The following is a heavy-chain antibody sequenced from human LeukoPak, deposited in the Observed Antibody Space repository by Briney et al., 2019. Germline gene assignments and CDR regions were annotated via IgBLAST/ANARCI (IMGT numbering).Heavy chain of an antibody. CDR3: AKDVRVSTWELPHH. CDR2: ISGSGGST. CDR1: GFTFSSYA. V-gene: IGHV3-23*01. D-gene: IGHD1-26*01. J-gene: IGHJ4*02. Sequence: SGGSLRLSCAASGFTFSSYAMSWVRQAPGKGLEWVSSISGSGGSTYYADSVKGRLTISRDNSKNTLYLQMNGLRAEDTAVYYCAKDVRVSTWELPHHWGQGTLVTVSS.